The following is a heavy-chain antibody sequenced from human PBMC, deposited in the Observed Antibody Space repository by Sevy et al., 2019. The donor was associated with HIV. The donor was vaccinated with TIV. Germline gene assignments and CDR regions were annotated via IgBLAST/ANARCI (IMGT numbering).Heavy chain of an antibody. CDR2: ISGSGGST. V-gene: IGHV3-23*01. CDR3: AKGLAARTFGFRY. CDR1: GFTFSSYA. D-gene: IGHD6-6*01. Sequence: GGSLRLSCAASGFTFSSYAMSWVRQAPGNGLEWVSAISGSGGSTYYADSVKGRFTISRDNSKNTLYRQMNSLRAEDTAVYYCAKGLAARTFGFRYWGQGTLVTVSS. J-gene: IGHJ4*02.